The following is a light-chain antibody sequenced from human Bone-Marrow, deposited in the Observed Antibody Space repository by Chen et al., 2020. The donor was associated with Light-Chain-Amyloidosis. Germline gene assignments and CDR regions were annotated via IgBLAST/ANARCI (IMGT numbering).Light chain of an antibody. V-gene: IGKV3-15*01. Sequence: EIVMTQSPATLSVSPGERATLSCRASQSVSSNLAWYQQKPGQAPRLLIYGASTSATGIPARCSGSGSGTEFTLTMSSLESEDFAVYYCQQYNNWPPIFTFGPGTKVDIK. CDR1: QSVSSN. CDR3: QQYNNWPPIFT. CDR2: GAS. J-gene: IGKJ3*01.